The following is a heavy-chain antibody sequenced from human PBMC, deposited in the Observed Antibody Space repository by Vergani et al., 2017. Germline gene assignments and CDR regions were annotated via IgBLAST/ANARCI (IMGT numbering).Heavy chain of an antibody. J-gene: IGHJ4*02. CDR1: EYSFIGYY. Sequence: QVQLVQSGAEVRKPGASVTVSCKTSEYSFIGYYIHWVRQAPGQGLEWMGRINPKTGDTIYAQNFQDRVSMTRETSITTAYMELRRLRYDDTAVYYCARDGSSYEPRFDYWGQGTLVTVSS. CDR2: INPKTGDT. V-gene: IGHV1-2*02. CDR3: ARDGSSYEPRFDY. D-gene: IGHD1-26*01.